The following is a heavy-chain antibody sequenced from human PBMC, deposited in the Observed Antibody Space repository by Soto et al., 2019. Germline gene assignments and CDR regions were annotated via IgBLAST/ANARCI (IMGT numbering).Heavy chain of an antibody. Sequence: EVQLLESGGGLVQPGGSLRLSCAASGFTFSSYAMSWVRQAPGKGLEWVSAISGSGGSTYYADSVKGRFTISRDNSKNTLYLQMNSLRAEDTAVYYCAKGVIAAPTRYYYYMDVWGKGTTVTVSS. V-gene: IGHV3-23*01. J-gene: IGHJ6*03. D-gene: IGHD6-6*01. CDR1: GFTFSSYA. CDR3: AKGVIAAPTRYYYYMDV. CDR2: ISGSGGST.